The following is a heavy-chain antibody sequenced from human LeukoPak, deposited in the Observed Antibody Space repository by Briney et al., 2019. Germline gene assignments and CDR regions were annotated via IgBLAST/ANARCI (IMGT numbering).Heavy chain of an antibody. CDR3: ARPETNDFWSGYSPYYFDY. CDR1: GFTFSSYW. Sequence: GGSLRLSCAASGFTFSSYWMRWVRQAPGKGLEWVANIKQDGSEKYYVDSVKGRFTISRDNAKNSLYLQMNSLRAEDTAVYYCARPETNDFWSGYSPYYFDYWGQGTLVTVSS. V-gene: IGHV3-7*01. D-gene: IGHD3-3*01. J-gene: IGHJ4*02. CDR2: IKQDGSEK.